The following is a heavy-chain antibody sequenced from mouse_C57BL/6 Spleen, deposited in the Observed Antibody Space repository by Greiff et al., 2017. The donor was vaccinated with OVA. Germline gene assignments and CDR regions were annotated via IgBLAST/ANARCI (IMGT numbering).Heavy chain of an antibody. CDR3: ARHWDGAMDY. D-gene: IGHD4-1*01. V-gene: IGHV5-17*01. CDR1: GFTFSDYG. J-gene: IGHJ4*01. Sequence: EVKLVESGGGLVKPGGSLKLSCAASGFTFSDYGMHWVRQAPEKGLEWVAYISSGSSIIYYADTVKGRFTISRDNAKNTLFLQMTSLRSEDTAMYYCARHWDGAMDYWGQGTSVTVSS. CDR2: ISSGSSII.